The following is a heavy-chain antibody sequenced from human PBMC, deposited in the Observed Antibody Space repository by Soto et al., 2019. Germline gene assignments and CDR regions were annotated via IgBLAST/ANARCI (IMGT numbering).Heavy chain of an antibody. J-gene: IGHJ4*02. D-gene: IGHD3-9*01. V-gene: IGHV4-59*12. CDR2: IYYSGST. CDR3: ARDTLRYFDS. CDR1: CGSISSYY. Sequence: SETLSLTCTAVCGSISSYYWIWIRQPPGKGLEWIGYIYYSGSTNYNPSLKSRVTISVDTSKNQFSLKLSSVTAADTAVYYCARDTLRYFDSWGQGTLVTVSS.